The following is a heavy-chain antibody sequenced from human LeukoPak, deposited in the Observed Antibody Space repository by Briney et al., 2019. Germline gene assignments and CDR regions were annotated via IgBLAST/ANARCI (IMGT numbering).Heavy chain of an antibody. Sequence: PGRSLRLSCAASGFTFSSYAMHWVRQAPGKGLEWVAVISYDGTNKDYADSVKGRFTISRDNSENTLYLQTNSLRAEDTAVYYCARVVVRGVIIPYYFDYWGQGTLVTVSS. CDR3: ARVVVRGVIIPYYFDY. V-gene: IGHV3-30-3*01. D-gene: IGHD3-10*01. CDR2: ISYDGTNK. CDR1: GFTFSSYA. J-gene: IGHJ4*02.